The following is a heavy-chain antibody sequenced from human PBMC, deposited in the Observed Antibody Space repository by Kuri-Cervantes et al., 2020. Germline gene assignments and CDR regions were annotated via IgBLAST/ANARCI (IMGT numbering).Heavy chain of an antibody. D-gene: IGHD2-21*02. CDR3: AKVERKIVVVTAALDY. CDR1: GFTFSNYW. Sequence: GGSLTLSCAASGFTFSNYWMSWVRQAPGKGLEWVAVISSDGSNKHYADSVKGRFTISKDNSKNTLYLQMYSLSAEDTAVYYCAKVERKIVVVTAALDYWGQGTLVTVSS. J-gene: IGHJ4*02. CDR2: ISSDGSNK. V-gene: IGHV3-30*18.